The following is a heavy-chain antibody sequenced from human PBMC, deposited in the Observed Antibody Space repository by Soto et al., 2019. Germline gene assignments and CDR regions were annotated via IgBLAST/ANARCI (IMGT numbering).Heavy chain of an antibody. Sequence: VSDPVPCPASRCSFPNYDSNLLQQDPASALEWMGWMNPNRVNTGHAQKLQGRVTMTNNTSISTASMELNSLRSEYTAVYYGARVRDESEQLVAGTPYYYCYGMDVWGQGTTVTVSS. J-gene: IGHJ6*02. CDR2: MNPNRVNT. CDR3: ARVRDESEQLVAGTPYYYCYGMDV. CDR1: RCSFPNYD. D-gene: IGHD6-19*01. V-gene: IGHV1-8*01.